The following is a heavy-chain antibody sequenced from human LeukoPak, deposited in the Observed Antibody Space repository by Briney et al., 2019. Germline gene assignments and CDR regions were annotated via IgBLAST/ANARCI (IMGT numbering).Heavy chain of an antibody. CDR2: ISWNSGSI. D-gene: IGHD3-10*01. J-gene: IGHJ6*03. V-gene: IGHV3-9*01. CDR1: GFTFDDYA. Sequence: GGSLRLSCAASGFTFDDYAMHWVRQAPGKGLEWVSGISWNSGSIGYADSVKGRFTISRDNAKNSLYLQMNSLRAEDTALYYCAKDIGYYGSGSMDVWGKGTTVTISS. CDR3: AKDIGYYGSGSMDV.